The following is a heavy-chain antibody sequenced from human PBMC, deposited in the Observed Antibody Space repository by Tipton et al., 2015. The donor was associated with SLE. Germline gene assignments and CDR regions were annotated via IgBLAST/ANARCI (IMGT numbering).Heavy chain of an antibody. CDR2: IDQGGDER. Sequence: GSLRLSCAASGFTFDNYEMNWVRQAPGEGLQWVANIDQGGDERYYADSARGRFTISRDNAKNTVLLEMNNVRDEDTAMYYCARSKAGGYWGQGTLVTVSS. D-gene: IGHD3-10*01. J-gene: IGHJ4*02. V-gene: IGHV3-7*01. CDR1: GFTFDNYE. CDR3: ARSKAGGY.